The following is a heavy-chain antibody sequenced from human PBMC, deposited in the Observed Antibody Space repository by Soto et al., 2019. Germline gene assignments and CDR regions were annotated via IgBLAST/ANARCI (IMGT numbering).Heavy chain of an antibody. V-gene: IGHV5-10-1*01. Sequence: GEALKISCKGSGYSFTSYWISWVRQMPGKGLEWMGRIDPSDSYTNYSPSFQGHVTISADKSISTAYLQWSSLKASDTAMYYCARAKYDLPDYYYYGMDVWGQGTTVTVSS. CDR3: ARAKYDLPDYYYYGMDV. D-gene: IGHD3-3*01. CDR1: GYSFTSYW. J-gene: IGHJ6*02. CDR2: IDPSDSYT.